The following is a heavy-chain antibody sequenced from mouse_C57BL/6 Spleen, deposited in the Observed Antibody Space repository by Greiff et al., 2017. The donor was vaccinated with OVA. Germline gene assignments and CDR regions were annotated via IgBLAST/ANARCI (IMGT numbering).Heavy chain of an antibody. CDR1: GYAFSSSW. J-gene: IGHJ4*01. D-gene: IGHD2-3*01. CDR2: IYPGDGDT. CDR3: ARWLLRGGAMDY. V-gene: IGHV1-82*01. Sequence: VKLMESGPELVKPGASVKIFCKASGYAFSSSWMNWVKQRPGKGLEWIGRIYPGDGDTNYNGKFKGKATLTADKSSSTAYMQLSSLTSEDSAVYFCARWLLRGGAMDYWGQGTSVTVSS.